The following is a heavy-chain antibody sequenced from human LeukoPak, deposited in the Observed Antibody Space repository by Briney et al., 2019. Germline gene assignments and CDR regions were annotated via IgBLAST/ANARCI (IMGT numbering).Heavy chain of an antibody. CDR2: INPSGGST. D-gene: IGHD6-13*01. J-gene: IGHJ1*01. CDR3: ARDQGGAAAAPGYFQH. V-gene: IGHV1-46*01. Sequence: ASVKVSCKASGYTFISYYMHWVRQAPGQGLEWMGIINPSGGSTSYAQKFQGRVTMTRDTSTSTVYMELSSLRSEDTAVYYCARDQGGAAAAPGYFQHWGQGTLVTVSS. CDR1: GYTFISYY.